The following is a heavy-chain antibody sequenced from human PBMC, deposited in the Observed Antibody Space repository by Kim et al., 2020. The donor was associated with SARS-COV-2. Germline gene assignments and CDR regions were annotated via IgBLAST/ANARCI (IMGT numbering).Heavy chain of an antibody. J-gene: IGHJ6*02. CDR3: AREGTAPYGSGSYYLGYYYGMDV. V-gene: IGHV3-53*01. Sequence: GGSLRLSCAASGFTVSSNYMSWVRQAPGKGLEWVSVIYSGGSTYYADSVKGRFTISRDNSKNTLYLQMNSLRAEDTAVYYCAREGTAPYGSGSYYLGYYYGMDVWGQGTTVTVSS. CDR1: GFTVSSNY. CDR2: IYSGGST. D-gene: IGHD3-10*01.